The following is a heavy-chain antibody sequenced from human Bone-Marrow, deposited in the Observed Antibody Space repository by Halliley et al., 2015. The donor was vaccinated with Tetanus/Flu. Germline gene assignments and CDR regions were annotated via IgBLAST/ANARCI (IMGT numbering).Heavy chain of an antibody. CDR2: ISGSGGST. CDR3: VKEREGTGDYGGIFDY. V-gene: IGHV3-23*01. CDR1: GFSFSRYA. Sequence: SLRLSCAASGFSFSRYAMYWVRQAPGKGLEWVSGISGSGGSTYYADSVKGRFTISRDNSENTLHLQVNSLRADDTAVYYCVKEREGTGDYGGIFDYWGQGTLGTVSS. D-gene: IGHD3-9*01. J-gene: IGHJ4*02.